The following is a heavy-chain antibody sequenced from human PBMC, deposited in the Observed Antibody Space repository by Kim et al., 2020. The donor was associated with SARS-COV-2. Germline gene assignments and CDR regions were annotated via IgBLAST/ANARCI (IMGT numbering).Heavy chain of an antibody. V-gene: IGHV3-48*04. D-gene: IGHD2-2*01. Sequence: GGSLRLSCAASGFTFSSYSMNWVRQAPGKGLEWVSYISSSSSTIYYADSVKGRFTISRDNAKNSLYLQMNSLRAEDTAVYYCARGTSGPAAMFFDYYYYGMDVWGQGTTVTVSS. CDR1: GFTFSSYS. CDR2: ISSSSSTI. J-gene: IGHJ6*02. CDR3: ARGTSGPAAMFFDYYYYGMDV.